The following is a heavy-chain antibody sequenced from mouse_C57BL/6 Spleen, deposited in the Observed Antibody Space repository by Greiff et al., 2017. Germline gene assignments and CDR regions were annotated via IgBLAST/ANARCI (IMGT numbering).Heavy chain of an antibody. CDR3: ARDPFYGSSYFDY. CDR2: ISDGGSYT. CDR1: GFTFSSYA. Sequence: EVMLVESGGGLVKPGGSLKLSCAASGFTFSSYAMSWVRQTPEKRLEWVATISDGGSYTYYPDNVKGRFTISRANAKNNLYLQMSHLKSEDTAMYYCARDPFYGSSYFDYWGQGTTLTVSS. V-gene: IGHV5-4*01. J-gene: IGHJ2*01. D-gene: IGHD1-1*01.